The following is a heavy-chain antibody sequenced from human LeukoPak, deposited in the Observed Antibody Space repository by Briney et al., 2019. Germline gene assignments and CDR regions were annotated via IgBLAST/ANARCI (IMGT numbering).Heavy chain of an antibody. CDR2: ISGSGGST. CDR1: GFTFSSYA. D-gene: IGHD4-11*01. J-gene: IGHJ4*02. V-gene: IGHV3-23*01. Sequence: GGSLRLSXAASGFTFSSYAMSWVRQAPGKGLEWVSVISGSGGSTYYADSVKGRFTISRDNSKNTLYLQMNSLRAEGTAVYYCAKSASYYSTYLDYWGQGTLVTVSS. CDR3: AKSASYYSTYLDY.